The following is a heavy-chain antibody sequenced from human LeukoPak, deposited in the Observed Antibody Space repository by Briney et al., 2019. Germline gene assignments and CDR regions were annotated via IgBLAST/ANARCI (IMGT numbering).Heavy chain of an antibody. J-gene: IGHJ4*02. CDR1: GFTSSSYW. V-gene: IGHV3-7*01. D-gene: IGHD4-17*01. CDR3: ARDGANGEGLPGLDYFDY. Sequence: PGGSLRLSCAASGFTSSSYWMSWVRQAPGKGLEWVANIKQDGSEKYYVDSVKGRFSISRDNAKNSLYLQMNSLRAEDTAVYYCARDGANGEGLPGLDYFDYWGQGTLVTVSS. CDR2: IKQDGSEK.